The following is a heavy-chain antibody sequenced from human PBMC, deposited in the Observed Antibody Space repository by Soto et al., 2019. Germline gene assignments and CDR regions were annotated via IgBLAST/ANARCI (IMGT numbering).Heavy chain of an antibody. CDR1: GGTFSSYA. Sequence: ASVKVSCKASGGTFSSYAISWVRQAPGQGLEWMGWIIPIFGTANYAQKFQGRVTITADESTSTAYMELSSLRAEDTAVYYCARDRVVVVPAAILDYYGMDVWGQGTTVTVSS. D-gene: IGHD2-2*02. J-gene: IGHJ6*02. CDR3: ARDRVVVVPAAILDYYGMDV. CDR2: IIPIFGTA. V-gene: IGHV1-69*13.